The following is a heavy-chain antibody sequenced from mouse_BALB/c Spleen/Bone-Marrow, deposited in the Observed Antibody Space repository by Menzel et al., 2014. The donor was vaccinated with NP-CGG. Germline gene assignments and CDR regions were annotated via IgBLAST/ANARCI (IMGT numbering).Heavy chain of an antibody. CDR2: IYPYNGGT. D-gene: IGHD1-2*01. CDR1: GYTFTDYN. Sequence: VQLQQSGPELVKPGASVKISCKASGYTFTDYNMHWVKQSHGKGLEWIGYIYPYNGGTGYNQKFKTKATLTVNNSSSTAYMELRSLTSEDSAVYYCARKDYGSFFDYWGQGTTLTVSS. CDR3: ARKDYGSFFDY. V-gene: IGHV1S29*02. J-gene: IGHJ2*01.